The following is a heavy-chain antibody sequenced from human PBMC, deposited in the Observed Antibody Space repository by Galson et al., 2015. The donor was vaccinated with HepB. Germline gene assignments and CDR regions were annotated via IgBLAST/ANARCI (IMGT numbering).Heavy chain of an antibody. Sequence: SVKVSCKASGGTFSSYAISWVRQAPGQGLEWMGGIIPIFGTANYAQKFQGRVTITADESTSTAYMELSSLRSEDTAVYYCARDPDYGDYVDYWGQGTLVTVSS. CDR1: GGTFSSYA. CDR3: ARDPDYGDYVDY. CDR2: IIPIFGTA. D-gene: IGHD4-17*01. J-gene: IGHJ4*02. V-gene: IGHV1-69*13.